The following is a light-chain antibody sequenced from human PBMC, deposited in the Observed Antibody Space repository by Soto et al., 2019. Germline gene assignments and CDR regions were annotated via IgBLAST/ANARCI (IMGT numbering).Light chain of an antibody. CDR1: SSDVGNYIF. V-gene: IGLV2-14*01. CDR2: DIN. CDR3: VSYTTSASYV. J-gene: IGLJ1*01. Sequence: QSLLTQPASVSGSPGQSITISCTGTSSDVGNYIFVSWYRQHPGKAPKLMIYDINNRPSGVSNRFSGSKSGNTASLTISGLQAEDEADYYCVSYTTSASYVFGNGTKVTAL.